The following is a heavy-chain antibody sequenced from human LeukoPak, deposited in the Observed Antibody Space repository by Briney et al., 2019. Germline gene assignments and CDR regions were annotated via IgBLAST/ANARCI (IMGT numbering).Heavy chain of an antibody. CDR3: ARHGLGYGDQGREFDY. CDR2: IYPGDSDT. Sequence: GESLKISCKGSGCSFTSYWIGWVRQMPGKGLEWMGIIYPGDSDTRYSPSFQGQVTISADKSISTAYLQWSSLKASDTAMYYCARHGLGYGDQGREFDYWGQGTLVTVSS. V-gene: IGHV5-51*01. J-gene: IGHJ4*02. D-gene: IGHD4-17*01. CDR1: GCSFTSYW.